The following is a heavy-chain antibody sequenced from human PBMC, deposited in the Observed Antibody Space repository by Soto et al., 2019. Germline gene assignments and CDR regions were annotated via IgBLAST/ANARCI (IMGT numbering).Heavy chain of an antibody. J-gene: IGHJ5*02. Sequence: QVQLQESGPGLVKPSETLSLTCTVSGDSISSYFWSWIRQPPGKGLEWIGYIYYSGSTDYIPSLKSRVTISVDTSKNQVSLRLSSVTSADAAVYYCAGLHCIGCSCYLDPWGQGTLVAVSS. CDR3: AGLHCIGCSCYLDP. CDR1: GDSISSYF. V-gene: IGHV4-59*08. CDR2: IYYSGST. D-gene: IGHD2-15*01.